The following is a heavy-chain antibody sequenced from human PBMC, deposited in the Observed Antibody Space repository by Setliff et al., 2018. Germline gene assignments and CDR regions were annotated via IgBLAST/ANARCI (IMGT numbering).Heavy chain of an antibody. CDR2: IRPDGSET. J-gene: IGHJ4*02. D-gene: IGHD6-19*01. CDR3: ARGTSGWFPHDY. CDR1: GFTFRNYY. V-gene: IGHV3-7*03. Sequence: LSLSCAASGFTFRNYYMHWVRQVPGKGLEWVANIRPDGSETGSVDSVKGRFTISRDNAKDSLYLQMNSLRGEDTAVYYCARGTSGWFPHDYWGQGTLVTVSS.